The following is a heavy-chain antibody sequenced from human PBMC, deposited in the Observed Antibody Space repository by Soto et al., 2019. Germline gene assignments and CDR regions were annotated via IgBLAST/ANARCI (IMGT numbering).Heavy chain of an antibody. D-gene: IGHD4-17*01. J-gene: IGHJ4*02. CDR3: ARRSTVTYDY. CDR1: GGSITSNSYY. Sequence: SETLSLTCTVSGGSITSNSYYWGWIRQPPGKGLEWIGSFYYSESTYFNPSLKSRVTISVDTSKNQFSLKLSAVTAADTAVYYCARRSTVTYDYWGQGVSVTVSS. CDR2: FYYSEST. V-gene: IGHV4-39*01.